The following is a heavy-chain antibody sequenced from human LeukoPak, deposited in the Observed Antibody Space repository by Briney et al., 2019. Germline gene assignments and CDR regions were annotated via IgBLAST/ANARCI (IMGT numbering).Heavy chain of an antibody. J-gene: IGHJ5*02. V-gene: IGHV3-74*01. CDR3: ARVLTGSWDWFDP. CDR2: INSDGSGT. D-gene: IGHD2-8*02. CDR1: GFTFRSYW. Sequence: GGSLRLSCAASGFTFRSYWMHWVRQAPGKGLVWVLRINSDGSGTSYADSVKGRFTISRDNAKNTLYLQMNSLRAEDTAVYYCARVLTGSWDWFDPWGQGTLVTVSS.